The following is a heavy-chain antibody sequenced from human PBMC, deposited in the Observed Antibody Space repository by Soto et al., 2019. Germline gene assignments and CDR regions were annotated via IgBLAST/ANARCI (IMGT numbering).Heavy chain of an antibody. CDR3: ARGSSRWDY. D-gene: IGHD6-13*01. V-gene: IGHV4-4*07. CDR1: GGSISSVY. J-gene: IGHJ4*02. Sequence: PSETLSLTCTVSGGSISSVYWSCIRQPAGRGLEWIGLIYSGERNNYNPSLKSRVNMSVDASKNQFSLRLSAVTAADTAMYYCARGSSRWDYWGQGTLVTVS. CDR2: IYSGERN.